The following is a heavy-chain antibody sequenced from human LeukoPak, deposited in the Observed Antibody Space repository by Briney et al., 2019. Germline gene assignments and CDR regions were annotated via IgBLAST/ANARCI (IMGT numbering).Heavy chain of an antibody. V-gene: IGHV5-51*01. J-gene: IGHJ3*02. Sequence: GESLKISCKGSGYRFTNNWIGWVRQMPGKGLEWMGIIYPGDSDTRYSPPFQGQVTISADKSIGTAYLQWSSLRASDTAMYYCAIEGYSYTDGFDIWGQGTMATVSS. CDR2: IYPGDSDT. D-gene: IGHD5-18*01. CDR1: GYRFTNNW. CDR3: AIEGYSYTDGFDI.